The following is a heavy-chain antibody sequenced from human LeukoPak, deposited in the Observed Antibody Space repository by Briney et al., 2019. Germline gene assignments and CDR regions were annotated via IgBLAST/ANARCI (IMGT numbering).Heavy chain of an antibody. Sequence: GGSLRLSCAGSGFTFSSYSMNWVRHAPGKGLEWVSYIGHTGSITDYADSVKGRFTISRDNSKNTLYLQMNSLRAEDTAVYYCARTQQERTRYDAFDIWGQGTMVTVSS. J-gene: IGHJ3*02. V-gene: IGHV3-48*01. CDR2: IGHTGSIT. CDR3: ARTQQERTRYDAFDI. D-gene: IGHD1-1*01. CDR1: GFTFSSYS.